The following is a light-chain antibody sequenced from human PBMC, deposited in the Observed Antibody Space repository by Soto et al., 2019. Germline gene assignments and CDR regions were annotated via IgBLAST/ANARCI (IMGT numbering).Light chain of an antibody. V-gene: IGKV3-20*01. CDR1: QSISSSY. Sequence: VLTQSPGTLSLSPGERATISSRASQSISSSYLAWYQHKPGQAPRLLIYGASSWATGIPHRFSGSGSGTDFTLTISRLEPEDCGMYYCQQYGGSPPFTFGQGTRLEIK. CDR3: QQYGGSPPFT. J-gene: IGKJ2*01. CDR2: GAS.